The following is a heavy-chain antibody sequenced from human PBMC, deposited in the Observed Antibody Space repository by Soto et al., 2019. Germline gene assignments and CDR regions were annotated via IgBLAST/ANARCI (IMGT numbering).Heavy chain of an antibody. CDR3: ARDGDVNTGFGKDY. V-gene: IGHV3-33*01. Sequence: PGGSLSLSCAASGFTLSSYGMHWVRQAPGKGLEWVAFIWHDGGNKFYAESVKGRFTISRDNSKNTLYLQMTSLSAEDTAMYYCARDGDVNTGFGKDYWGQGTLVTVSS. J-gene: IGHJ4*02. CDR1: GFTLSSYG. CDR2: IWHDGGNK. D-gene: IGHD3-16*01.